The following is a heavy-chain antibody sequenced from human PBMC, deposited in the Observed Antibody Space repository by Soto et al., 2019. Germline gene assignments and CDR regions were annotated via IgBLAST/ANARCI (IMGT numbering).Heavy chain of an antibody. D-gene: IGHD5-12*01. CDR3: AREVDRSGYPFDY. V-gene: IGHV1-18*04. CDR2: ISAYNGNT. CDR1: GYTFTSYG. Sequence: ASVKFSCKASGYTFTSYGISWVRQAPGQGLECMGWISAYNGNTNYAQKLQGRVTMTTXTXXSXXXMXLXXLRXDXTAVYYCAREVDRSGYPFDYWGQGTLVTVSS. J-gene: IGHJ4*02.